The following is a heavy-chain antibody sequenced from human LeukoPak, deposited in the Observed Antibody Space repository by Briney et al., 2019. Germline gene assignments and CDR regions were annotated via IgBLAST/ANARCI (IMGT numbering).Heavy chain of an antibody. Sequence: PGGSLRLSCAASGFTFSSYEMNWVRQAPGKGLEWVSYISSSGSTIYYADSVKGRFTISRDNAKNSLYLQMNSLRAEDTAVYYCARVGVADWFDPWGQGTLVTVSS. J-gene: IGHJ5*02. V-gene: IGHV3-48*03. CDR3: ARVGVADWFDP. CDR2: ISSSGSTI. CDR1: GFTFSSYE. D-gene: IGHD3-16*01.